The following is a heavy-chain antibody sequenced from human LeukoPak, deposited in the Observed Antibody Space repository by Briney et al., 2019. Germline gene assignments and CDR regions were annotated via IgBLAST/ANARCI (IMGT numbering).Heavy chain of an antibody. J-gene: IGHJ4*02. CDR2: INPNSGGT. D-gene: IGHD3-22*01. CDR3: ARSFDSSGTYYFAY. Sequence: ASVKVSCKASGYTFTGYYMHWVRQAPGQGLEWMGWINPNSGGTNYAQKFQGRVTMTRDTSISTAYMELSRLRSDDTAVYYCARSFDSSGTYYFAYWGQGTLVTVSS. CDR1: GYTFTGYY. V-gene: IGHV1-2*02.